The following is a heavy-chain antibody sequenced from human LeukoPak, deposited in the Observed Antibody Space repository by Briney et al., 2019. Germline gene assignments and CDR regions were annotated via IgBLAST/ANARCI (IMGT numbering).Heavy chain of an antibody. CDR2: IYYSGST. V-gene: IGHV4-59*01. J-gene: IGHJ4*02. Sequence: SETLSLTCTVSGGSISSYYWSWIRQPPGKGLAWIGYIYYSGSTNYKPSLKGRDTISVDTSKNQFSLMPRSVPGTDRPVYYFARLDGRQLWLTGFEYWGQGTLVTVSS. D-gene: IGHD5-18*01. CDR3: ARLDGRQLWLTGFEY. CDR1: GGSISSYY.